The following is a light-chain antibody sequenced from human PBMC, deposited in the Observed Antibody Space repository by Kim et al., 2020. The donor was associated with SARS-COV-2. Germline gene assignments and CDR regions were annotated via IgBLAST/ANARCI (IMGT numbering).Light chain of an antibody. V-gene: IGLV1-40*01. CDR1: SSNIGAGYD. CDR3: QSYDSSLSEWV. J-gene: IGLJ3*02. Sequence: RVTISCTGSSSNIGAGYDVHWYQQLPGTAPKLLMFGNTNRPSGVPDRFSGSKSGTSASLAITGIQAEDEADYYCQSYDSSLSEWVFGGGTKLTVL. CDR2: GNT.